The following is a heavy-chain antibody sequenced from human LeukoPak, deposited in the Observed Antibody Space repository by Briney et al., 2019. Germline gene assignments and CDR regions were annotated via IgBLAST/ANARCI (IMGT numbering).Heavy chain of an antibody. CDR3: ARDFIHRSGEANY. D-gene: IGHD3-22*01. CDR2: ISSSSSST. V-gene: IGHV3-21*04. J-gene: IGHJ4*02. CDR1: GFTFSSYS. Sequence: GGSLRLSCAASGFTFSSYSMNWVRQAPGKGLEWVSSISSSSSSTNYADSVKGRFTISRDNPKNSLYLLMNSLRAEDTAMYYCARDFIHRSGEANYWGQGTLVTVSS.